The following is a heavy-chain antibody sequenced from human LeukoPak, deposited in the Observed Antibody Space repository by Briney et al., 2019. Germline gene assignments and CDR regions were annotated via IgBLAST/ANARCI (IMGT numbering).Heavy chain of an antibody. D-gene: IGHD1-1*01. CDR1: GGSFSSSVST. CDR2: IYYSGST. Sequence: SETLSLPCTASGGSFSSSVSTWAWIRQPPGKGREWFGSIYYSGSTYYNPSLKSRVTISVDTSKNQFSLKLSSVTAADTAVYYCARAELRRDAFDIWGQGTMVTVSS. J-gene: IGHJ3*02. CDR3: ARAELRRDAFDI. V-gene: IGHV4-39*07.